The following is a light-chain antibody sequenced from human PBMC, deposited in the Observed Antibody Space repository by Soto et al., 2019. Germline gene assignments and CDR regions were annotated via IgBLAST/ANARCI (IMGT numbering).Light chain of an antibody. V-gene: IGLV2-14*01. CDR3: SSYTSSSTLDV. CDR2: DVS. J-gene: IGLJ1*01. CDR1: SSDVGAYNY. Sequence: QSALTQPASVSWSPGQSIPISCTGTSSDVGAYNYVSWYQQHPGKAPKLMIYDVSNRPSGVSNRFSGSKSGNTASLTISGLQAEDEADYYCSSYTSSSTLDVFGTGTKVTVL.